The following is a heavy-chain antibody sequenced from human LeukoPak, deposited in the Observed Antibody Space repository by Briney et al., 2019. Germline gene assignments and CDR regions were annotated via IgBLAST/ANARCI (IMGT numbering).Heavy chain of an antibody. Sequence: GASVKVSCKASGYTFTSYDINWVRQATGQGLEWMGWMNPNSGNTGYAQKFQGRVTMTRNTSISTAYMELSSLRSEDTAVYYCYISSGYYEFAFDIWGQGTMVTVSS. CDR2: MNPNSGNT. J-gene: IGHJ3*02. D-gene: IGHD3-22*01. V-gene: IGHV1-8*01. CDR3: YISSGYYEFAFDI. CDR1: GYTFTSYD.